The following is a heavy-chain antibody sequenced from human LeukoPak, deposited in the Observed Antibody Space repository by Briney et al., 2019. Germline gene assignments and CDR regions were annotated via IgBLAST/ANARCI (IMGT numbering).Heavy chain of an antibody. CDR3: ARDNSIAVAEYYFDY. CDR2: IYSNGNT. V-gene: IGHV4-31*03. CDR1: GGSIISGASY. Sequence: SQTLSLTCTVSGGSIISGASYWTWIRQHPGKGLESIGYIYSNGNTYYNPSLKSRVTISVDTSKNQFSLKLISVTAADTAVYYCARDNSIAVAEYYFDYWGQGTLVTVSS. J-gene: IGHJ4*02. D-gene: IGHD6-19*01.